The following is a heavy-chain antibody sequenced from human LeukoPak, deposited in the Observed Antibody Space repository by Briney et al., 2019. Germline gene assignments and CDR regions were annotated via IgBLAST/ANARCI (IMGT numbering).Heavy chain of an antibody. Sequence: GESLRLSCAATGFTFSSYAMSWVRQAPGKGLEWVSGISTSGGSSSYADSVKGRFTISRDNPRNTLYMQMNSLRAEDTALYYCAIMHPYYDGSGYWVQWGQGTLVTVSS. CDR2: ISTSGGSS. D-gene: IGHD3-22*01. J-gene: IGHJ4*02. CDR3: AIMHPYYDGSGYWVQ. CDR1: GFTFSSYA. V-gene: IGHV3-23*01.